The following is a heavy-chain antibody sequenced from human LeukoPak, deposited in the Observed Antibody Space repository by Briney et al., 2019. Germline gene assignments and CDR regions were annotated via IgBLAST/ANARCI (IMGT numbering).Heavy chain of an antibody. Sequence: ASVKVSCKASGYTFTGYYMHWVRQAPGQGLEWMGRINPNSGGTNYAQKFQGRVAMNRDTSISTAYMDLSRLRSDDTAVYYCARAGGSLGELNWALNQHWGQGTLVTVSS. CDR2: INPNSGGT. CDR1: GYTFTGYY. V-gene: IGHV1-2*06. D-gene: IGHD2-8*02. CDR3: ARAGGSLGELNWALNQH. J-gene: IGHJ1*01.